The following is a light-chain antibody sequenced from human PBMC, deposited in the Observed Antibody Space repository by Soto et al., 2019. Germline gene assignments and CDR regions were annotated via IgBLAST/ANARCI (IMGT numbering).Light chain of an antibody. J-gene: IGKJ5*01. Sequence: GVSHSAVTVSVSQGEGATLSCRASQSVGSLVAWYQQKPGQAPRLLIYRVSTRATDIAARFTGSGSGTEFTLTISSLQAEDFALYYCPHYDNRPIRFGEGTRLAV. V-gene: IGKV3-15*01. CDR2: RVS. CDR3: PHYDNRPIR. CDR1: QSVGSL.